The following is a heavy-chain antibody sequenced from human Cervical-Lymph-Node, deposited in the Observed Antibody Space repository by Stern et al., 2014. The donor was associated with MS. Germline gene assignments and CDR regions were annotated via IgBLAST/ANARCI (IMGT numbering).Heavy chain of an antibody. Sequence: QVQLQESGPGLVKPSQTLSLTCTVSGGSISSGSYYWSWIRQPAGKGLEWIGRIYTSGSTNYNPSLKSRVTISVDTSKNQFSTKLTSVPAADTAVYYCARASAAAGSRPFDYWGQGTLVTVSS. D-gene: IGHD6-13*01. V-gene: IGHV4-61*02. CDR3: ARASAAAGSRPFDY. CDR1: GGSISSGSYY. J-gene: IGHJ4*02. CDR2: IYTSGST.